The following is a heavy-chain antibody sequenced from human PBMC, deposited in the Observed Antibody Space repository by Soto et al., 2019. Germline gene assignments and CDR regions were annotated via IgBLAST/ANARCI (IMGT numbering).Heavy chain of an antibody. D-gene: IGHD3-10*01. J-gene: IGHJ6*03. Sequence: QVQLQQWGAGLLKPSETLSLTCAVYGGSFSGYQWSWIRQTPGKGLEWIGGINDSGDINYNPSLKSRVTMLVYSPKKQNSPRLIFVPAADTAVYYCARGLILWFGELSRRGGYYDYMDVWGKGTTVIVSS. CDR2: INDSGDI. CDR3: ARGLILWFGELSRRGGYYDYMDV. CDR1: GGSFSGYQ. V-gene: IGHV4-34*01.